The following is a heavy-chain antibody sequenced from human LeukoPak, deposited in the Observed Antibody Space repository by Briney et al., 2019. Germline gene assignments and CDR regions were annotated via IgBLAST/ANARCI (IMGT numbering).Heavy chain of an antibody. J-gene: IGHJ6*02. V-gene: IGHV4-38-2*02. CDR3: ARDVITWDYYYYGLDV. D-gene: IGHD1-14*01. CDR2: IYHSGST. Sequence: SETLSLTCTVSGYSISSGYYWGWLRQPPGKGLEWIGSIYHSGSTYYNPSLKSRVTISVDTSKNQFSLKLSSVTAADTAVYYCARDVITWDYYYYGLDVWGQGTTVTVSS. CDR1: GYSISSGYY.